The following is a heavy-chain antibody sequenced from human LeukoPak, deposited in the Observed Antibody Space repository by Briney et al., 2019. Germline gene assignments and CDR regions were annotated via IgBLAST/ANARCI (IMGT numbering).Heavy chain of an antibody. CDR2: IGTAGDT. V-gene: IGHV3-13*01. CDR1: GFTFSSYD. D-gene: IGHD2-21*02. J-gene: IGHJ6*02. CDR3: ARASGGDCYSYYYYGMDV. Sequence: GGSLRLSCAASGFTFSSYDVHWVRQATGKGLEWVSAIGTAGDTYYPGSVKGRFTISRDNSKNTLYLQMNSLRAEDTAVYYCARASGGDCYSYYYYGMDVWGQGTTVTVSS.